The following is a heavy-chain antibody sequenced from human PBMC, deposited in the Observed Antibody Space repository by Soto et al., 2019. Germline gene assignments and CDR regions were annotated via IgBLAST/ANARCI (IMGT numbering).Heavy chain of an antibody. Sequence: SETLSLTCTVYGGSYTFSGYYWSWIRQPPGKGLEWIGEINHIGTTKYNPSLESQVTISLDTSKNHFSLDLTSVTAADTAVYYCVRGRILRLRFGDFDSWGQGTLVTVSS. V-gene: IGHV4-34*01. CDR2: INHIGTT. D-gene: IGHD5-12*01. J-gene: IGHJ4*02. CDR1: GGSYTFSGYY. CDR3: VRGRILRLRFGDFDS.